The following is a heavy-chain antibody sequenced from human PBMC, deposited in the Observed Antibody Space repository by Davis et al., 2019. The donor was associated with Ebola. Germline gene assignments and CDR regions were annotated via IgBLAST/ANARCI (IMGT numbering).Heavy chain of an antibody. J-gene: IGHJ6*04. CDR1: GDSVSSGG. CDR3: ARDSWAGTKRGMDV. V-gene: IGHV6-1*01. CDR2: TYYNSKWYN. Sequence: PSETLSLTCAISGDSVSSGGWNWIRQSPSRGLEWLGRTYYNSKWYNDYAVSVKSRISINTDTSKNQFSLQLNSVTPEDTAVYYCARDSWAGTKRGMDVWGRGTTVTVSS.